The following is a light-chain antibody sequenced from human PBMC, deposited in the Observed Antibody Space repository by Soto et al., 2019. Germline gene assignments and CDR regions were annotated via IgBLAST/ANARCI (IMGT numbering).Light chain of an antibody. V-gene: IGKV3-15*01. CDR1: QSVSSN. CDR2: GAS. Sequence: EIVMTHSPATLSVSPGERATLSCRASQSVSSNLAWYQQKPGQAPRLLIYGASTRATGIPARFSGSGSGTEFTLTISSLQSEDFAVYYCQQRSNWITFGQGTRLEIK. J-gene: IGKJ5*01. CDR3: QQRSNWIT.